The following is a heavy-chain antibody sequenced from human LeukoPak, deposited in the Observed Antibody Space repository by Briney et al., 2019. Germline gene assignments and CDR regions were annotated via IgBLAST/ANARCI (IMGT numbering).Heavy chain of an antibody. Sequence: GRSLRLSCAASGFTFSSYAMHWVRQAPGKGLEWVAVISYDGSNKYYADSVKGRFTISRDNSKNTLYLQMNSLRAEDTAVYYCARDRGPVADTPDYWGQGTLVTVSS. CDR1: GFTFSSYA. CDR2: ISYDGSNK. V-gene: IGHV3-30-3*01. J-gene: IGHJ4*02. CDR3: ARDRGPVADTPDY. D-gene: IGHD3-10*01.